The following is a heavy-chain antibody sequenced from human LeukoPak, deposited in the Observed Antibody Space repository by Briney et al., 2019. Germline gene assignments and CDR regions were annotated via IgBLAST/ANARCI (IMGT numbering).Heavy chain of an antibody. CDR2: ISGSGGST. Sequence: PGXXLRLSCAASGFTFSSYAMSWVRQAPGKGLEWVSAISGSGGSTYYADSVKGRFTISRDNSKNTVYLQMNSLRAEDTAVYYCARDSPPEAGYMDVWGKGTTVTVSS. J-gene: IGHJ6*03. CDR3: ARDSPPEAGYMDV. CDR1: GFTFSSYA. D-gene: IGHD1-14*01. V-gene: IGHV3-23*01.